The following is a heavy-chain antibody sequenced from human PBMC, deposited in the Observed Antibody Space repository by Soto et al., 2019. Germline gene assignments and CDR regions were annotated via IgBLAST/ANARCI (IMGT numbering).Heavy chain of an antibody. CDR2: IYYSGST. J-gene: IGHJ4*02. V-gene: IGHV4-31*03. CDR3: ARVLYGRPQPSEYQLLLRGGDTMVRGVNPYFDY. D-gene: IGHD3-10*01. Sequence: SETLSLTCTVSGGSISSGGYYWSWIRQHPGKGLEWIGYIYYSGSTYYNPSLKSRVTISVDTSKNQFSLKLSSVTAADTAVYYCARVLYGRPQPSEYQLLLRGGDTMVRGVNPYFDYWGQGTLVTVSS. CDR1: GGSISSGGYY.